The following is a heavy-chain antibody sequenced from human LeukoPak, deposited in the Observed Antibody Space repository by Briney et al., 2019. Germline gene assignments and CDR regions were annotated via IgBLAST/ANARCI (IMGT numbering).Heavy chain of an antibody. V-gene: IGHV3-74*01. J-gene: IGHJ4*02. CDR3: ARGGGYSSGPFDY. CDR2: INIDVSST. CDR1: GFTFTSYW. Sequence: GGSLRLSCAASGFTFTSYWMHWVRQAPGKGLVWVSRINIDVSSTSYADSVKGRFTISRDNAKNTLYLQMNSLRAEDTAVYYCARGGGYSSGPFDYWGQGTLVTVSS. D-gene: IGHD5-18*01.